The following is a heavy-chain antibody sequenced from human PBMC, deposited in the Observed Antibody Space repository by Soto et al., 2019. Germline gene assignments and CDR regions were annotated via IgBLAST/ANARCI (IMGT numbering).Heavy chain of an antibody. Sequence: EVQLLESGGGLVKPGGSLRLSCAASGFSFSSAWMNWAHQAPGKGLEWVGRIRTKPEGETTDYPAPVKGRFTISRDDSKTTLYLQMTSLKIEDTAVYYCTTGSNEGYWGQGTLVTVSS. CDR1: GFSFSSAW. CDR2: IRTKPEGETT. V-gene: IGHV3-15*07. CDR3: TTGSNEGY. D-gene: IGHD1-1*01. J-gene: IGHJ4*02.